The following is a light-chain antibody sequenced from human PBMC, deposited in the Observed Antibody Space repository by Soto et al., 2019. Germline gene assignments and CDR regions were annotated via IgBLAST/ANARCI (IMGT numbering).Light chain of an antibody. CDR2: LGS. V-gene: IGKV2-28*01. CDR3: MQALKIPLT. CDR1: QSLLHSNGYNY. Sequence: DIVMTQSPLSLPVTPGEPASISCRSSQSLLHSNGYNYLDWYLQKPGQSPQLLIYLGSNRASGVPDRFSGCGSGTDFTLKISRVEAEDAGVYYCMQALKIPLTFGGGTKVEIK. J-gene: IGKJ4*01.